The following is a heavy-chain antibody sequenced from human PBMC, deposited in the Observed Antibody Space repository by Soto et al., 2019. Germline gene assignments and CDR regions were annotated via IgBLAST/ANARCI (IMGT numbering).Heavy chain of an antibody. CDR1: GGSISSYY. V-gene: IGHV4-59*01. J-gene: IGHJ6*02. CDR3: ARDTRVTTVVTRFYSYYGMDV. D-gene: IGHD4-17*01. Sequence: SETLSLTCTVSGGSISSYYWSWIRQPPGKGLEWIGYIYYSGSTNYNPSLKSRVTISVDTSKNQFSLKLSSVTAADTAVYYCARDTRVTTVVTRFYSYYGMDVWGQGTTVTVSS. CDR2: IYYSGST.